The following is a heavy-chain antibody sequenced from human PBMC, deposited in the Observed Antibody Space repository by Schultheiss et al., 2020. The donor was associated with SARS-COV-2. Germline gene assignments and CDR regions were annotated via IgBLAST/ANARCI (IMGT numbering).Heavy chain of an antibody. J-gene: IGHJ5*02. CDR1: GGSFSGYY. CDR2: IYYSGTT. V-gene: IGHV4-34*01. Sequence: SETLSLTCAVYGGSFSGYYWSWIRHHPGKGLEWIGYIYYSGTTYYNPSLKSRVTISVDTSKNQFSLKLSSVTPEDTAVYYCARGYSGSQDWFDPWGQGTLVTVSS. D-gene: IGHD1-26*01. CDR3: ARGYSGSQDWFDP.